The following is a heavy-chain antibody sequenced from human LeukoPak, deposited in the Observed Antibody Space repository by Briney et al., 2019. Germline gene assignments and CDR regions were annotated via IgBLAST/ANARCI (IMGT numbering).Heavy chain of an antibody. J-gene: IGHJ5*02. CDR3: ARVHYDSSADWFDP. Sequence: PGGSLRLSCAASGFTVSSNYMSWVRQAPGKGLEWVSVICSGGSTYYADSVKGRFTISRDNSKNTLYLQMNSLRAEDTAVYYCARVHYDSSADWFDPWGQGTLVTVSS. CDR1: GFTVSSNY. D-gene: IGHD3-22*01. V-gene: IGHV3-53*01. CDR2: ICSGGST.